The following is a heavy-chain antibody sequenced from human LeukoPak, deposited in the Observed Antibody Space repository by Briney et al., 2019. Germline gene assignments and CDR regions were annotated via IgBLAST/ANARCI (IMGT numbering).Heavy chain of an antibody. V-gene: IGHV4-4*02. Sequence: SETLSLTCAVSGGSINRSYWWSWVRQPPGKGLEWIGEIYHSGSTNYNPSLKSRVTISVDKSKNQFSLKLSSVTAADTAFYYCARDRGVSGFDYWGQGTLVTVSS. CDR3: ARDRGVSGFDY. CDR1: GGSINRSYW. D-gene: IGHD6-13*01. CDR2: IYHSGST. J-gene: IGHJ4*02.